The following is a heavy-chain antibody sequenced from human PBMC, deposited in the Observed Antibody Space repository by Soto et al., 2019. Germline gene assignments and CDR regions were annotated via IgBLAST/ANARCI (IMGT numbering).Heavy chain of an antibody. V-gene: IGHV4-59*02. CDR3: ARESVGVTATNDYYYGEEV. Sequence: SETLSLTCTVSGGSVSSSYWSWIRQPPGRGLGWIGFISYSGSTSYNPSLKSRVTISADTSKNQLSLNLRSVTAADTAVYYCARESVGVTATNDYYYGEEVWGQGTTVSVSS. D-gene: IGHD1-26*01. CDR1: GGSVSSSY. J-gene: IGHJ6*02. CDR2: ISYSGST.